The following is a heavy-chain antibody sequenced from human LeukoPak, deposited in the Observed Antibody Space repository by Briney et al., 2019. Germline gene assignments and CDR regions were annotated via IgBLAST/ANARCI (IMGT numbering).Heavy chain of an antibody. J-gene: IGHJ6*02. CDR2: INSDGSST. CDR1: GFTFSSYW. D-gene: IGHD5-12*01. CDR3: ARRGSGYDAAPTGMDV. Sequence: GGSLRLSCAASGFTFSSYWMHWVRQAPGKGLVWVSRINSDGSSTSYADSVKGRFTISRDNAKNTLYLQMNSLRAEDTAVYYCARRGSGYDAAPTGMDVWGQGTRSPSP. V-gene: IGHV3-74*01.